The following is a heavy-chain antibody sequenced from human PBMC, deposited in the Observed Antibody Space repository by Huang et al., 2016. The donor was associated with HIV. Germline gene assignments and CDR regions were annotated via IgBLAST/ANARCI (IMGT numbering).Heavy chain of an antibody. Sequence: QLRESGPGLVTPSETLSLTCSASGTSMTSSTFYWGWFRQPPGRGREWIGSGYFRGNPSHNPSRKSRVTISRDTANKQYSMRLTSVTAADTAVYFCAREVRSVDTDRPDGYYYRGLDVWGQGTTVIVSS. V-gene: IGHV4-39*02. CDR1: GTSMTSSTFY. J-gene: IGHJ6*02. CDR3: AREVRSVDTDRPDGYYYRGLDV. CDR2: GYFRGNP. D-gene: IGHD2-2*03.